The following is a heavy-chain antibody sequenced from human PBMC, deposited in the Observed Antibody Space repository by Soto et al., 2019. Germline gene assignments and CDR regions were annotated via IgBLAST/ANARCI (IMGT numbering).Heavy chain of an antibody. J-gene: IGHJ4*02. CDR3: ARGTMRKADY. CDR2: RYYSGST. CDR1: GGSISSYY. Sequence: LSLTCTVSGGSISSYYWSWIRQPPGKGLEWIGYRYYSGSTNYNPSLKSRVTISVDTSKNQFSLELSSVTAADTAVYYCARGTMRKADYWGQGTLVTVSS. V-gene: IGHV4-59*01.